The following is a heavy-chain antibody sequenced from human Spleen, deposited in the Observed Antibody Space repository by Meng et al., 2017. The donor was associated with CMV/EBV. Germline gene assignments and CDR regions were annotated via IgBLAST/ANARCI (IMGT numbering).Heavy chain of an antibody. V-gene: IGHV3-53*01. CDR1: GFTVSTNY. J-gene: IGHJ3*01. CDR3: ARENQFNTFDF. D-gene: IGHD1-14*01. Sequence: GESLKISCAASGFTVSTNYMTWVRQAPGKGLEWVSIIYRGGSTYYADSVKGRLTISRDNSKNTLYLQMNSLRAEDTAVYYCARENQFNTFDFWGQGTVVTVSS. CDR2: IYRGGST.